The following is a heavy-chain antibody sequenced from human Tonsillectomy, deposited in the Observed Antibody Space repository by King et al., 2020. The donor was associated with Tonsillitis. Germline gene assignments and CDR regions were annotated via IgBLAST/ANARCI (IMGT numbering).Heavy chain of an antibody. Sequence: VQLVESGGGVVQPGRSLRLSCAASGFTFSSYSMYWVRQAPGKGLEWVAFISYDGTKKYYADSVKGRFTVSRDNSNNTLYLQMNSLRAEDTAVYYFARPPSLALAGRSFDLWGRGTLVTVSS. J-gene: IGHJ2*01. CDR2: ISYDGTKK. CDR3: ARPPSLALAGRSFDL. D-gene: IGHD6-19*01. CDR1: GFTFSSYS. V-gene: IGHV3-30*04.